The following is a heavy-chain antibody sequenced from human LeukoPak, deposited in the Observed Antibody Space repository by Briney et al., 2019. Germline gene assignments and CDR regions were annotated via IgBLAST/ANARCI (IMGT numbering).Heavy chain of an antibody. V-gene: IGHV3-30*18. D-gene: IGHD4-23*01. Sequence: GGSLRLSCAASGFTFSSYGMHWVRQAPGKGLEWVAVISYDGSNKYYADSVKGRFTISRDNPKNTLYLQMNSLRAEDTAVYYCAKEGDYGGNSVWGQGTMVTVSS. CDR3: AKEGDYGGNSV. CDR2: ISYDGSNK. CDR1: GFTFSSYG. J-gene: IGHJ3*01.